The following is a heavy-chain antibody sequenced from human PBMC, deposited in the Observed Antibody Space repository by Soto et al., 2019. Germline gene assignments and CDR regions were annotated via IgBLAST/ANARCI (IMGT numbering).Heavy chain of an antibody. CDR3: AHRSLGYDGSSPTFGY. Sequence: QITLKESGPTLVKPTQTLTLTCTFSGFSLSTSGVGVGWIRQPPGKALEWLALIYWNADKRYRPSLKSRLTITKDTSKNLVVLTMTDMDPVDTATYCCAHRSLGYDGSSPTFGYWGQGTLVTVSS. J-gene: IGHJ4*02. V-gene: IGHV2-5*01. D-gene: IGHD6-6*01. CDR2: IYWNADK. CDR1: GFSLSTSGVG.